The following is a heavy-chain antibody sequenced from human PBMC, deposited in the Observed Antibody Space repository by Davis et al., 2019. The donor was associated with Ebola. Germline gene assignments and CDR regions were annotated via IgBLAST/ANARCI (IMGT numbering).Heavy chain of an antibody. V-gene: IGHV4-39*02. CDR1: GTSLSSTHYY. CDR2: ISYTGST. CDR3: ARDLGPFDY. Sequence: MPSETLSLTCTVSGTSLSSTHYYWGWIRQPPGKGLEWIGSISYTGSTLSNPSLKSRLTISIDTSKKQFSLNLNSVTAADTAVYYCARDLGPFDYWGQGTLVTVSS. J-gene: IGHJ4*02. D-gene: IGHD7-27*01.